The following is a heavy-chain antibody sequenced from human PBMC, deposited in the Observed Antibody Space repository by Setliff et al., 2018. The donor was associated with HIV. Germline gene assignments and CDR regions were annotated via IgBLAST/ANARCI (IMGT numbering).Heavy chain of an antibody. CDR1: GSTFSTYW. CDR3: ARGLDF. V-gene: IGHV3-7*01. Sequence: GGSLRLSCAASGSTFSTYWMGWIRQVPGKGLEWVANIKADGSEKYYMNSVKGRFTISRDNAENSLYLQMNSLRADDTAVYFCARGLDFWGQGTLVTVSS. CDR2: IKADGSEK. J-gene: IGHJ4*02.